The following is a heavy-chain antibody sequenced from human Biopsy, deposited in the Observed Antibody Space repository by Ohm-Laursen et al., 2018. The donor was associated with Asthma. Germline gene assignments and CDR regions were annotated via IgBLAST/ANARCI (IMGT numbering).Heavy chain of an antibody. J-gene: IGHJ3*01. CDR2: INAGDGNT. D-gene: IGHD3-9*01. Sequence: GASVKVSCNASGYTFIHFAIHWVRQAPGQRLEWMGWINAGDGNTKYSQKFQDRVTITRDTSASTAYMDLRSLRSEDTAMYYCARTYYDFLTGQVNDAFALWGQGTMVTVSS. V-gene: IGHV1-3*01. CDR3: ARTYYDFLTGQVNDAFAL. CDR1: GYTFIHFA.